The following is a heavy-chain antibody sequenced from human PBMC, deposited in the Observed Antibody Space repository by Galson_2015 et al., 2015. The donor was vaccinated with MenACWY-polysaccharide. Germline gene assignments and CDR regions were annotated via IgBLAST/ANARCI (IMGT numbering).Heavy chain of an antibody. J-gene: IGHJ4*02. D-gene: IGHD2-2*01. CDR1: GFTFSNYA. Sequence: SLRLSCAASGFTFSNYAMSWVRQAPGKGLGWVSGISGSGGSTYYADSVKGRFTISRDNSKNTLYVQMNSLRAEDTAVYYCAKDQDLKGYCTSTSRKGAEYWGQGTLVTVYS. V-gene: IGHV3-23*01. CDR3: AKDQDLKGYCTSTSRKGAEY. CDR2: ISGSGGST.